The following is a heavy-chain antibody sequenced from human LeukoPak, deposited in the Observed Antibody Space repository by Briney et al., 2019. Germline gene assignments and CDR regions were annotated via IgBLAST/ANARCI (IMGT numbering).Heavy chain of an antibody. V-gene: IGHV1-24*01. CDR2: IRPETGEP. D-gene: IGHD3-10*01. Sequence: GASVKASCKISGFGLSVLSIHWMRQAPGKGLEWVGGIRPETGEPIFAQKFRGRVTITEDTFTDTGYLELRGLTSEDTAVYYCSTDSGRSYFYFDFWGQGTLVTVSS. CDR3: STDSGRSYFYFDF. J-gene: IGHJ4*02. CDR1: GFGLSVLS.